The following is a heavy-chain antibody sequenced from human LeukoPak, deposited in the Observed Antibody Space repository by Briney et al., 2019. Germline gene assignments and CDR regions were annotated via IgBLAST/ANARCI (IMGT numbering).Heavy chain of an antibody. D-gene: IGHD1-26*01. J-gene: IGHJ3*02. CDR3: ARAREESGSYYPDAFDI. CDR1: GFTFSSYS. CDR2: ISSSSSYI. V-gene: IGHV3-21*01. Sequence: GGSLRLSCAASGFTFSSYSMNWVRQAPGKGLEWVSSISSSSSYIYYADSVKGRFTISRDNAKNSLYLQMNSLRAEDTAVYYCARAREESGSYYPDAFDIWGQGTMVTVSS.